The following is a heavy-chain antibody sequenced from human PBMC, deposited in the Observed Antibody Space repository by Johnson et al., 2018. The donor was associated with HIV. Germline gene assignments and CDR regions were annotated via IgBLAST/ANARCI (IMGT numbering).Heavy chain of an antibody. CDR2: ISGSGITT. D-gene: IGHD3-22*01. V-gene: IGHV3-23*04. CDR3: SKWNDSSGYYSRAFDF. CDR1: GFTFGSYA. J-gene: IGHJ3*01. Sequence: VQLVESGGGLVQPGGSLRLSCAASGFTFGSYAMSWVRQAPGKGLEWVSSISGSGITTYYADSVKGRCTISRDNSKNTLYLQMNSLRAEDTAVYYCSKWNDSSGYYSRAFDFWGQGTMVTVSS.